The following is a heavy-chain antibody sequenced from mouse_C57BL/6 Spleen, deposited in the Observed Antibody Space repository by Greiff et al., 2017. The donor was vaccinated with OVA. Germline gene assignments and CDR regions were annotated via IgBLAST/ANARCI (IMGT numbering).Heavy chain of an antibody. J-gene: IGHJ2*01. Sequence: QVQLQQSGAELVKPGASVTLSCKASVYTFTEYTIHWVKQRSGQGLAWIGWFYPGSGSLKYNEKFKDKATLTADKSSSTVYMELSRLTSEDSAVYFCARHESDYGYDVYFDYWGQGTTLTVSS. CDR2: FYPGSGSL. D-gene: IGHD2-2*01. CDR3: ARHESDYGYDVYFDY. CDR1: VYTFTEYT. V-gene: IGHV1-62-2*01.